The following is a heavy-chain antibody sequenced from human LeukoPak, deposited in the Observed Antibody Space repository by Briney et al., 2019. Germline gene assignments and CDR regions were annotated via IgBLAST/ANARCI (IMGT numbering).Heavy chain of an antibody. V-gene: IGHV3-64*01. Sequence: GGSLRLSCAASGFTFSSYWMTWVRQAPGKGLEYVSAISSNGGSTYYANSVKGRFTISRDNSKNTLYLQMGSLRAEDMAVYYCARDLPSAPQQGAFDIWGQGTMVTVSS. CDR3: ARDLPSAPQQGAFDI. D-gene: IGHD5-18*01. CDR1: GFTFSSYW. CDR2: ISSNGGST. J-gene: IGHJ3*02.